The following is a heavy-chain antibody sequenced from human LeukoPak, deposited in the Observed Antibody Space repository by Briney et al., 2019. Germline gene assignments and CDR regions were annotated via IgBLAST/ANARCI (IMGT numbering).Heavy chain of an antibody. J-gene: IGHJ4*02. CDR1: GDSVSSSSAA. CDR3: ARGRPRLTYYYGSGSYLDY. V-gene: IGHV6-1*01. CDR2: TYYRSKWYN. Sequence: SGPGLVKPSQTLSLTCAISGDSVSSSSAAWNWIRQSPSRGLEWLGMTYYRSKWYNDYAVSVKSRITINPDTSKNQFSLQLNSVTPEDTAVYYCARGRPRLTYYYGSGSYLDYWGQGTLVTVSS. D-gene: IGHD3-10*01.